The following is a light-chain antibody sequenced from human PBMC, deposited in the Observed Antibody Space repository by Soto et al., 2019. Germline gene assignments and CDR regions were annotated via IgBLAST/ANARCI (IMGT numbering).Light chain of an antibody. J-gene: IGKJ4*02. Sequence: EIVMTQSPATLSVSPGERATLSCRASQSVSSNLAWYQQKPGQAPRLLIYGASTRATGIPARFSGSGSGTEFTLNISRLQSEDFAVYYCQQYNNWPLLTFRGGHKVEIK. CDR1: QSVSSN. V-gene: IGKV3-15*01. CDR2: GAS. CDR3: QQYNNWPLLT.